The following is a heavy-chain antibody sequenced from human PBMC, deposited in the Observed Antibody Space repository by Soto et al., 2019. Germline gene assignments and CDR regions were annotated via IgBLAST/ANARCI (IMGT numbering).Heavy chain of an antibody. CDR1: GGSISSSTNN. CDR3: ARRVAVATIAYFDL. J-gene: IGHJ2*01. D-gene: IGHD6-19*01. CDR2: LFYSGTT. V-gene: IGHV4-39*02. Sequence: QLQLQESGPGLVKSSETLSLTCTVSGGSISSSTNNWAWVRQPPGKGLEWMGTLFYSGTTRYNPSLQSRVTISVDTSKLHFSPNLSSVTAADTAVYYCARRVAVATIAYFDLWGRGTLVTVSS.